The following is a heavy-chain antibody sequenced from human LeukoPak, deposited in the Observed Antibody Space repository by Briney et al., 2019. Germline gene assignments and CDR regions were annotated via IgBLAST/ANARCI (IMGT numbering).Heavy chain of an antibody. CDR3: AKEDYCSGGSCYWLAFDF. J-gene: IGHJ3*01. CDR2: ISGSGGNT. V-gene: IGHV3-23*01. Sequence: QPGGSLRLSCAASGFIFSNFAMSWVRQAPGKGPGWVSTISGSGGNTYYADSVKGRFTISRDNSKNTLYLQMNSLRAEDTAVYYCAKEDYCSGGSCYWLAFDFWGQGTMVTVSS. CDR1: GFIFSNFA. D-gene: IGHD2-15*01.